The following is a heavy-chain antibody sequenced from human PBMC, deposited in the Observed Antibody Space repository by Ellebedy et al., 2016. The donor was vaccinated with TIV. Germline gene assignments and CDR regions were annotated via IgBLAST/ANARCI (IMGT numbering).Heavy chain of an antibody. CDR1: GFTFSDCA. CDR2: IIRSGDYT. V-gene: IGHV3-23*01. J-gene: IGHJ6*02. CDR3: AKDWEANV. Sequence: GESLKISCAASGFTFSDCAMTWVRQAPGKGLEWVSGIIRSGDYTSYADYVKGRFTISRDNSQNTVSLQMNSLRVEDTAVYYCAKDWEANVWGQGITVTV. D-gene: IGHD1-26*01.